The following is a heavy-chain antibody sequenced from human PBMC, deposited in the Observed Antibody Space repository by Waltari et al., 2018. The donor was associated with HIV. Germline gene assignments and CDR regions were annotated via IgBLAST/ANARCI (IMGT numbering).Heavy chain of an antibody. Sequence: EVQLVESGGGLVQPGGSLNPSCAASGFTFRASAIHGVRQTSGKGLEWVSRIRSKANSYATAYGASVKGRFIISRDDSKNMAYLQMSSLKTEDTAVYYCSRPLTYYDFWSGYYYSYGMDVWGQGTTVTVSS. J-gene: IGHJ6*02. D-gene: IGHD3-3*01. V-gene: IGHV3-73*02. CDR3: SRPLTYYDFWSGYYYSYGMDV. CDR1: GFTFRASA. CDR2: IRSKANSYAT.